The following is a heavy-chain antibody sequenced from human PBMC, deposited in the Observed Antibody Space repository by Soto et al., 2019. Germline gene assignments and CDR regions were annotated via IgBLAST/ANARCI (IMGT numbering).Heavy chain of an antibody. CDR2: IYTRGSI. V-gene: IGHV4-4*07. CDR1: GGSISSYY. CDR3: ARGAGTTNWFDP. D-gene: IGHD1-1*01. Sequence: PSETLSLTCTVSGGSISSYYWTWIRQPAGKGLEWIGRIYTRGSINYNPSLRSRVTMSVDTSRNQFSLRLNSVTAADTAVYYCARGAGTTNWFDPWGQGTLVTVSS. J-gene: IGHJ5*02.